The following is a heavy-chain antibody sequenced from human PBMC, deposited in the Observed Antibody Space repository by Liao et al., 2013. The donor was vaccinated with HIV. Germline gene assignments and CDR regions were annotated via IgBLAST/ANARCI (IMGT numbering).Heavy chain of an antibody. V-gene: IGHV4-39*07. CDR1: GGSISSSSYY. Sequence: QLQLQESGPGLVKPSETLSLTCTVSGGSISSSSYYWGWIRQPPGKGLEWIGSIYYSGSTYYNPSLKSRVTXSVDTSKNQFSLKLNSVTAADTAVYYCARCRGYADAFDIWGQGTMVTVSS. J-gene: IGHJ3*02. CDR3: ARCRGYADAFDI. CDR2: IYYSGST. D-gene: IGHD5-12*01.